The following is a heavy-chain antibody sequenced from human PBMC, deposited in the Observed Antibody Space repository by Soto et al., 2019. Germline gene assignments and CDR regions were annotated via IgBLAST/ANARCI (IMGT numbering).Heavy chain of an antibody. CDR2: INHSGST. CDR1: GGSFSGYY. V-gene: IGHV4-34*01. CDR3: ARGVEYSSSGPRQEYYYYYYMDV. J-gene: IGHJ6*03. Sequence: SETLSLTCAVYGGSFSGYYWSWIRQPPGKGLEWIGEINHSGSTNYNPSLKSRVTISVDTSKNQFSLKLSSVTAADTAVYYCARGVEYSSSGPRQEYYYYYYMDVWGKGTTVIVSS. D-gene: IGHD6-6*01.